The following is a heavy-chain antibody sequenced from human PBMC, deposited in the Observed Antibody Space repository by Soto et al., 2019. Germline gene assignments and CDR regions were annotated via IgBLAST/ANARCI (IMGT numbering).Heavy chain of an antibody. CDR2: VYATGTS. Sequence: SETLSLTCSVSGGSMSKFYWSWIRKTAGKGLEWMGRVYATGTSDYNPSLRSRIAMSVDISKKTFSLRLRSVTAADTGVYYCIRDGSKTLRDCFDPWGQGILVTVSS. CDR3: IRDGSKTLRDCFDP. V-gene: IGHV4-4*07. CDR1: GGSMSKFY. J-gene: IGHJ5*02. D-gene: IGHD4-17*01.